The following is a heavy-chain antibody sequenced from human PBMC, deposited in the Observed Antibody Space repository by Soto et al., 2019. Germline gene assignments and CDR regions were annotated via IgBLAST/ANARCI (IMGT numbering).Heavy chain of an antibody. V-gene: IGHV3-9*01. CDR3: AKDMSPYDSSGFNY. D-gene: IGHD3-22*01. CDR1: GFTFDDYA. Sequence: EVQLVESGGGLVQPGRPLRLSCAASGFTFDDYAMHWVRQGPGKGLEWVSGMSWNGGSIAYADSVKGRFTISRDNAKNSLYLQMNSLRADDTALYYCAKDMSPYDSSGFNYWGQGTLVTVSS. J-gene: IGHJ4*02. CDR2: MSWNGGSI.